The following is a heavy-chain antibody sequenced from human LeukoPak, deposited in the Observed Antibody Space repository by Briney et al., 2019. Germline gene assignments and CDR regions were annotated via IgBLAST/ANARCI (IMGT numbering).Heavy chain of an antibody. Sequence: PGGSLRLSCAASGFTFSSYSMNWVRQAPGKGLEWVSSISSSSSYIYYADSVKGRFTISRDNAMNSLYLQMNSLRAEDTAVYYCASSQYSSSWYLNYYYGMDVWGQGTTVTVSS. J-gene: IGHJ6*02. CDR3: ASSQYSSSWYLNYYYGMDV. CDR1: GFTFSSYS. CDR2: ISSSSSYI. D-gene: IGHD6-13*01. V-gene: IGHV3-21*01.